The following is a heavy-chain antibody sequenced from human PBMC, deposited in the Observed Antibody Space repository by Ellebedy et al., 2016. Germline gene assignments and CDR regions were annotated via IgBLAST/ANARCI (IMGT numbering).Heavy chain of an antibody. CDR2: ISWDGKYI. V-gene: IGHV3-9*01. CDR1: RFSFEDYA. CDR3: ASEGSRWNFNY. J-gene: IGHJ4*02. Sequence: GGSLRLXXVTSRFSFEDYAMHWVRQGPGKGLEWVAGISWDGKYIGYGDSVRGRFTISRDNAKNSLYLQMNSLRGDDTAVYYCASEGSRWNFNYWGQGTLVTVSS. D-gene: IGHD2-15*01.